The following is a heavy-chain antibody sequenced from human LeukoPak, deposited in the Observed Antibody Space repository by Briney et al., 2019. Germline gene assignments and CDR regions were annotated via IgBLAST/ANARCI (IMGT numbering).Heavy chain of an antibody. J-gene: IGHJ4*02. CDR1: GFDVSRNY. CDR3: ASAFYGGNPDAGY. V-gene: IGHV3-53*01. D-gene: IGHD4-23*01. Sequence: GSLRLSCAASGFDVSRNYMNWVRQAPGKGLEWVSAIYSGGNTYYADSVKGRFTISRDNSKNTLYLQMNSLRAEDTAVYYCASAFYGGNPDAGYWGQGTLVTVSS. CDR2: IYSGGNT.